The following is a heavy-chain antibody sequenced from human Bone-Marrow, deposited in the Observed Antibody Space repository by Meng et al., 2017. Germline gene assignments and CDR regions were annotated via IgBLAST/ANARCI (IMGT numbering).Heavy chain of an antibody. J-gene: IGHJ6*02. V-gene: IGHV4-39*07. Sequence: SETLSLTCTVSGGTISSSSNYWGWIRQPPGKGLEWIGSIYYSGSTYYNPSLKSRFTISVDTSKNQFSLKLSSVPSADTAVYYCAIYYGGSYYFGVPSNYYYYGMDVWGQGTTVTVSS. CDR3: AIYYGGSYYFGVPSNYYYYGMDV. D-gene: IGHD1-26*01. CDR2: IYYSGST. CDR1: GGTISSSSNY.